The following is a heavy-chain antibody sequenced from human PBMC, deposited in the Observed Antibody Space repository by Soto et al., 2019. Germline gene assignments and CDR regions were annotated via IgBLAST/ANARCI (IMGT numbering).Heavy chain of an antibody. CDR2: ASPYNGDT. Sequence: QVQLVQSGAEVKKPGASVKVSCKASGYTFTTYGINWVRQAPGQGLEWMGWASPYNGDTTYAQKVQDRITMTTDTSTTTAYLELRSLRSDYTAVYYCAREVGHMDVSGQGTTVTGSS. J-gene: IGHJ6*02. CDR3: AREVGHMDV. CDR1: GYTFTTYG. V-gene: IGHV1-18*04. D-gene: IGHD2-2*01.